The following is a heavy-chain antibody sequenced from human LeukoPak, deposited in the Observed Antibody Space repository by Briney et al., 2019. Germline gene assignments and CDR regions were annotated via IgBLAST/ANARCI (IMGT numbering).Heavy chain of an antibody. CDR1: GYTFSGTGWY. CDR3: ARDGPAQMVDFDY. V-gene: IGHV1-2*02. Sequence: GDSVKVSCKASGYTFSGTGWYLYWLRQAPGQGLECMGWIYPYTGATHYAQKFQGRVAMTRDTSISTAYMELSRLRPDDTAVYYRARDGPAQMVDFDYWGQGTLVTVSS. CDR2: IYPYTGAT. D-gene: IGHD3-10*01. J-gene: IGHJ4*02.